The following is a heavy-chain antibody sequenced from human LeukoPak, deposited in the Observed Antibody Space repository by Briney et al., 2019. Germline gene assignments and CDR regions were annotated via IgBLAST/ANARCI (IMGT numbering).Heavy chain of an antibody. CDR3: ARDEGGDFWSGYYGD. CDR1: GGTFSSYA. D-gene: IGHD3-3*01. CDR2: IIPIFGTA. V-gene: IGHV1-69*13. Sequence: GASVKVSCKASGGTFSSYAISWVRQAPGQGLEWMGGIIPIFGTANYAQKFQGRVTITADESTSTAYMELSSLGSEDTAVYYCARDEGGDFWSGYYGDWGQGTLVTVSS. J-gene: IGHJ4*02.